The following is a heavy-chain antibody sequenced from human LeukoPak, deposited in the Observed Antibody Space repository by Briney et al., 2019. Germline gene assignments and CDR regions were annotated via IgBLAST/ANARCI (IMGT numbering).Heavy chain of an antibody. Sequence: SVTGRFTISRDNSKHTLYLQMNRLRPEDTAMYYCASDSAGYYGHIDYWGQGTLVTVSS. V-gene: IGHV3-30*01. D-gene: IGHD3-22*01. J-gene: IGHJ4*02. CDR3: ASDSAGYYGHIDY.